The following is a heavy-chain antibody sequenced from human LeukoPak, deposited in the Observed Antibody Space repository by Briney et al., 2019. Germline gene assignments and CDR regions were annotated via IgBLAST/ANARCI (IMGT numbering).Heavy chain of an antibody. V-gene: IGHV4-39*01. CDR1: GGPITTTTSY. Sequence: SETLSLTCSVSGGPITTTTSYWGWSRQPPGKGLEWIGSVYHSGGTYYTPSLKSRLTISVDTSKNQFSLKLRSVVATDTAVYYCARLSAWWLADYWGQGIQVTVSS. CDR2: VYHSGGT. D-gene: IGHD2-15*01. J-gene: IGHJ4*02. CDR3: ARLSAWWLADY.